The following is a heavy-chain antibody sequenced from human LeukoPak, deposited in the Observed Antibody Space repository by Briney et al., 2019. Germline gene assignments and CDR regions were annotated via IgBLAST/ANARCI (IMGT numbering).Heavy chain of an antibody. D-gene: IGHD3-16*02. J-gene: IGHJ3*02. CDR3: AGSGGVIASDAFDI. Sequence: GGSLRLSCAASGFTFSSYWMSWVRQAPGKGLEWVANIKQDGSERYYVDSVKGRFTISRDNAKNSLYLQMNSLRAEDTAVYYCAGSGGVIASDAFDIWGQGTMVTVSS. CDR1: GFTFSSYW. CDR2: IKQDGSER. V-gene: IGHV3-7*01.